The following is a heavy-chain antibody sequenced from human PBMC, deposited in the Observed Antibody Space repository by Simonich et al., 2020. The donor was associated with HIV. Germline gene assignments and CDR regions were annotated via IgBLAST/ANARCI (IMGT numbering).Heavy chain of an antibody. Sequence: QLQLQESGPGLVKPSETLSLTCTVSGGSISSSSYYWGWIRQPPGKGLEWIGSVYYVGSTQYNPTLKSRGTISVDTSKNQFSLKLSSVTAADTALYYCARHSQYNYGYSGFDSWGQGTRVTVSS. CDR2: VYYVGST. V-gene: IGHV4-39*01. D-gene: IGHD5-18*01. CDR3: ARHSQYNYGYSGFDS. J-gene: IGHJ4*02. CDR1: GGSISSSSYY.